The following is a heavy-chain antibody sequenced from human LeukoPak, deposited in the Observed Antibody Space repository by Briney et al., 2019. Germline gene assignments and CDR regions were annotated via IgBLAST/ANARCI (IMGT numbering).Heavy chain of an antibody. CDR3: ARELRFVDQLPLGIDY. Sequence: SETLSLTCTVSGGSISSYYWSWIRQPAGKGLEWIGRIYTSGSTNYNPSLKSRVTMSVDTSKNQFSLKLSSVTAADTAVYYCARELRFVDQLPLGIDYWGQGTLVTVSS. J-gene: IGHJ4*02. D-gene: IGHD2-2*01. CDR1: GGSISSYY. V-gene: IGHV4-4*07. CDR2: IYTSGST.